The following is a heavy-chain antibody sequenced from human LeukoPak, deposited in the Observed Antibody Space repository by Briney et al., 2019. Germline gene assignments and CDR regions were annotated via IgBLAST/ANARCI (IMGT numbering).Heavy chain of an antibody. Sequence: ASVKVSCKASGYTYTGYYMHWVRQAPGQGLEWMGWINPNSGGTNYVQKFQGWVTMTRDTSISTAYMELSRLRSDDTAVYYCARGVLRYFDWLDVWGQGTLVTVSS. D-gene: IGHD3-9*01. CDR3: ARGVLRYFDWLDV. CDR1: GYTYTGYY. CDR2: INPNSGGT. J-gene: IGHJ5*02. V-gene: IGHV1-2*04.